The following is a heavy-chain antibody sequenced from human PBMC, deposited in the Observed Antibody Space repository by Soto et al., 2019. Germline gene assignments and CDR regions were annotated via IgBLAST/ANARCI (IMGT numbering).Heavy chain of an antibody. Sequence: ASVKVSCKTSGYTFTSYYMHWVRQAPGQGLEWMGIINPSGGSTSYAQNFQGRVTMTRDTSTSTVYMELSSLRSEDTAVYYCARVSAYTYYYDSSGPPFFDYWGQGTLVTVSS. D-gene: IGHD3-22*01. V-gene: IGHV1-46*01. CDR2: INPSGGST. CDR1: GYTFTSYY. CDR3: ARVSAYTYYYDSSGPPFFDY. J-gene: IGHJ4*02.